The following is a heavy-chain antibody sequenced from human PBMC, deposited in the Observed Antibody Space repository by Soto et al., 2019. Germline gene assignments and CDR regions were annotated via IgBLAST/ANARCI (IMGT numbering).Heavy chain of an antibody. V-gene: IGHV4-31*03. CDR2: IYYSGST. CDR1: DGSISIGGYS. Sequence: SETLCITCTFSDGSISIGGYSWSWIRQHPGKGVEWSGYIYYSGSTYYNPSLKSRVTISVDTSKNQFSLKLSSVTAADTAVYYCARVSGSTDYYDFWSGPNPVFDYWGQGTMVTVSS. D-gene: IGHD3-3*01. CDR3: ARVSGSTDYYDFWSGPNPVFDY. J-gene: IGHJ4*02.